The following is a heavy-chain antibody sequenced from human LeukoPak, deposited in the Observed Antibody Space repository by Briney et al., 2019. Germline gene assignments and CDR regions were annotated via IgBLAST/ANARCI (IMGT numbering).Heavy chain of an antibody. CDR3: ARDFLSDENQLRLAAPCDY. CDR2: ISSGSTYK. CDR1: GFTFSNYR. D-gene: IGHD3-3*01. Sequence: GESLRLSCEASGFTFSNYRMNWVRQAPGKGLEWVSSISSGSTYKYYADSVTGRFTISRDNAKNSLYLQMEGLRAGDTAVYYCARDFLSDENQLRLAAPCDYWGQGTLVTVSS. V-gene: IGHV3-21*01. J-gene: IGHJ4*02.